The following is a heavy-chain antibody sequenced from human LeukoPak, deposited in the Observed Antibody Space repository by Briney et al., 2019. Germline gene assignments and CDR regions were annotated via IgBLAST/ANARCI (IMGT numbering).Heavy chain of an antibody. J-gene: IGHJ4*02. CDR3: ARDPRIGVPDYLDY. V-gene: IGHV1-69*13. Sequence: SVKVSCKASGGTFSRYAISWMRQAPGQGLEWMGGIIPIFGSASYAQRFQGRVTITADESTSTAYMELSSLRSEDTAVYYCARDPRIGVPDYLDYWGQGTLVTVSS. D-gene: IGHD2-2*01. CDR2: IIPIFGSA. CDR1: GGTFSRYA.